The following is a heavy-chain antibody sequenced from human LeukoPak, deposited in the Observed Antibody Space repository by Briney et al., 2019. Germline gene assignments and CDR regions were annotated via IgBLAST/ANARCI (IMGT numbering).Heavy chain of an antibody. CDR3: AKRLGGSRALDH. J-gene: IGHJ5*02. Sequence: PGGSLRLSCVASGFTFSNYGMSWVRQAPGKGLEWVSGISGDSRAIDYAAPVKGRFTMSRANSRNTVYLQMNSLRADDTAVYFCAKRLGGSRALDHWGRGTLVTVSS. CDR2: ISGDSRAI. CDR1: GFTFSNYG. D-gene: IGHD6-19*01. V-gene: IGHV3-23*01.